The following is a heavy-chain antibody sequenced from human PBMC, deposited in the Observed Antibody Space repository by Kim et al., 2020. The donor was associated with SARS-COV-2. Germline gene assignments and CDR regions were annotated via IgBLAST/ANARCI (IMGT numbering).Heavy chain of an antibody. V-gene: IGHV3-48*04. CDR1: GFTFSSYS. CDR3: ARDPNYDILTGSGAFDI. CDR2: ISSSSSTI. J-gene: IGHJ3*02. D-gene: IGHD3-9*01. Sequence: GGSLRLSCAASGFTFSSYSMNWVRQAPGKGLEWVSYISSSSSTIYYADSVKGRFTISRDNAKNSLYLQMNSLRAEDTAVYYCARDPNYDILTGSGAFDIWGQGTMVTVSS.